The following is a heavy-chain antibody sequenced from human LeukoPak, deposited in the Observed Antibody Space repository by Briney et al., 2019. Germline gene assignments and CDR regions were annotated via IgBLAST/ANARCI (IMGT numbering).Heavy chain of an antibody. Sequence: ASVKVSCRASGGTFSSYAISWLRQAPGQGLEWMGGIIPIFGTANYAQKFQGRVTITADESTSTAYMELSSLRSEDTAVYYCARTSVAGTFGYWGQGTLVTVSS. CDR1: GGTFSSYA. D-gene: IGHD6-19*01. V-gene: IGHV1-69*01. J-gene: IGHJ4*02. CDR3: ARTSVAGTFGY. CDR2: IIPIFGTA.